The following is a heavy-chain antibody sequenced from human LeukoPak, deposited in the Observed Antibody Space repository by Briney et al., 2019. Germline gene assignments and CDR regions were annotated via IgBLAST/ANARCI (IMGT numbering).Heavy chain of an antibody. CDR3: ARGPNSNWSGLDF. CDR2: ISPTGSTK. D-gene: IGHD6-6*01. Sequence: GGSLRLSCTASGFSFSGHWMHWARQLPGKGLVWVSRISPTGSTKRYADSVKGRFTVSRDNAKNTLYLQVNNLRAEDTAVYYCARGPNSNWSGLDFWGQGTLLTVSS. V-gene: IGHV3-74*01. CDR1: GFSFSGHW. J-gene: IGHJ4*02.